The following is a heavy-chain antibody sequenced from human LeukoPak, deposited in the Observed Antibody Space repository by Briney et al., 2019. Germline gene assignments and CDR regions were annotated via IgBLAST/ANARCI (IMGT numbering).Heavy chain of an antibody. V-gene: IGHV4-61*02. Sequence: SETLSLTCTVSGSSISSGSYYWSWIRQPAGKGLEWIGRIYTSGSTNYNPSLKSRVTISVDTSKNQFSLKLSSVTAADTAVYYCARGPRGEYYFDYWGQGTLVTVSS. CDR3: ARGPRGEYYFDY. CDR2: IYTSGST. CDR1: GSSISSGSYY. D-gene: IGHD3-10*01. J-gene: IGHJ4*02.